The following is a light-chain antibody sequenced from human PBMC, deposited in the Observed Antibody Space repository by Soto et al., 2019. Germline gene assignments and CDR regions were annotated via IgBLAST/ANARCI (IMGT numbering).Light chain of an antibody. CDR1: SRDVGGYNY. Sequence: QSVLTQPASVSGSPGQLITISCTGNSRDVGGYNYVSWYQQHPGKAPKLMIYDVSNRPSGVSNRFSGSKSGNTASLTISGLQVEDEADYYCSSYTSSSTRVFGNGTKVTVL. CDR2: DVS. CDR3: SSYTSSSTRV. V-gene: IGLV2-14*01. J-gene: IGLJ1*01.